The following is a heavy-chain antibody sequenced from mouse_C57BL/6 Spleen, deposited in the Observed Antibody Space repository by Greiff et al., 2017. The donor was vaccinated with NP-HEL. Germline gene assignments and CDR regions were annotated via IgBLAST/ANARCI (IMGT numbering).Heavy chain of an antibody. Sequence: VQLQQSGAELVRPGASVKLSCTASGFNIKDDYMHWVKQRPEQGLEWIGWIDPENGDTEYASKFQGKATITADTSSNTAYLQLSSLTSEDTAVYYCTTRALSSPYAMDYWGQGTSVTVSS. D-gene: IGHD1-1*01. CDR1: GFNIKDDY. CDR2: IDPENGDT. V-gene: IGHV14-4*01. J-gene: IGHJ4*01. CDR3: TTRALSSPYAMDY.